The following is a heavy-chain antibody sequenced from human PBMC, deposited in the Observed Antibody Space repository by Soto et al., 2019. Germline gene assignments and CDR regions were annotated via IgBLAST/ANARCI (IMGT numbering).Heavy chain of an antibody. CDR2: ISAYNGNT. J-gene: IGHJ4*02. CDR1: GYTFTSYG. V-gene: IGHV1-18*01. D-gene: IGHD2-15*01. Sequence: GASVKVSCKASGYTFTSYGISWVRQAPGQGLEWMGWISAYNGNTNYAQKLQGRVTMTTDTSTSTAYMELRSLRSDDTAVYYCARVTEYCSGGSCYQKDFDYWGQGTLVTVSS. CDR3: ARVTEYCSGGSCYQKDFDY.